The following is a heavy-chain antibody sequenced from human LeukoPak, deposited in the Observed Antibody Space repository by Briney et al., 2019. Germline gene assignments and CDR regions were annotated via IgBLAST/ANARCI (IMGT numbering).Heavy chain of an antibody. D-gene: IGHD3-10*01. J-gene: IGHJ4*02. CDR1: GFTFSAYW. CDR3: ARARYGSGTYDY. V-gene: IGHV3-74*01. CDR2: INSDGSTT. Sequence: HAGGSLRLSCAASGFTFSAYWMHWVRQAPGKGLVWVSSINSDGSTTNYADFVKGRFSISRDNARDNAKNTLYLQMNSLRADDTAVYYCARARYGSGTYDYWGQGTLVTVSS.